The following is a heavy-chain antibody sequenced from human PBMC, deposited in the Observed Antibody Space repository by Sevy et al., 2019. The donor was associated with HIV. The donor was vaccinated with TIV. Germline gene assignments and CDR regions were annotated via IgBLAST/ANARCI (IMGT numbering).Heavy chain of an antibody. V-gene: IGHV4-59*01. CDR2: IYYSGST. J-gene: IGHJ4*02. D-gene: IGHD6-19*01. Sequence: SETLSLTCTVSGGSISSYYWSWIRQPPGKGLEWIGYIYYSGSTNYNPSLKSRVTISVDTSKNQFSLKLSSVTAADTAVYYWARGGRYSSGWYDWGQGTLVTVSS. CDR1: GGSISSYY. CDR3: ARGGRYSSGWYD.